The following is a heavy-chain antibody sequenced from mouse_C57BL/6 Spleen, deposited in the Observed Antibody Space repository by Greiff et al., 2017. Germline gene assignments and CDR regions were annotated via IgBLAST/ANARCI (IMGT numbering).Heavy chain of an antibody. CDR1: GFTFSSYG. D-gene: IGHD1-1*01. CDR2: ISSGGSYT. CDR3: ARRATSYYYGSSQYWYFDV. J-gene: IGHJ1*03. Sequence: EVQRVESGGDLVKPGGSLKLSCAASGFTFSSYGMSWVRQTPDKRLEWVATISSGGSYTYSPDSVKGRFTISRDKAKNTLYLQMSSLKSEDTAMYYCARRATSYYYGSSQYWYFDVWGTGTTVTVSS. V-gene: IGHV5-6*01.